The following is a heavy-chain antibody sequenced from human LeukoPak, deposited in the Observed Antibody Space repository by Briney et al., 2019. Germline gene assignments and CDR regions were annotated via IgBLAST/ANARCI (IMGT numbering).Heavy chain of an antibody. D-gene: IGHD3-16*02. J-gene: IGHJ4*02. CDR2: INHSGST. CDR3: ARVYYDYVWGSYRSPFDY. V-gene: IGHV4-34*01. Sequence: SETLSLTCAVSGGSFSGYYWSWIRQPPGKGLEWVGEINHSGSTNYNPSLKTRVTISVGTSKNQFSLKLSSVTAADTAVYYCARVYYDYVWGSYRSPFDYWGQGTLVTVSS. CDR1: GGSFSGYY.